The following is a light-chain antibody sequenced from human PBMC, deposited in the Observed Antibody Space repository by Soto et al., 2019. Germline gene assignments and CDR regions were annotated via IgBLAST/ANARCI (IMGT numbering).Light chain of an antibody. Sequence: SYELTQPPSVSVSPGQTASITCSGDKLGDKYACWYQQKPGQSPVLVIYQDSKRPSGIPERFSGSNSGNTATLTISGTQAMDEADYYCQAWDSSTVAFGGGTKPTVL. CDR1: KLGDKY. CDR3: QAWDSSTVA. V-gene: IGLV3-1*01. CDR2: QDS. J-gene: IGLJ2*01.